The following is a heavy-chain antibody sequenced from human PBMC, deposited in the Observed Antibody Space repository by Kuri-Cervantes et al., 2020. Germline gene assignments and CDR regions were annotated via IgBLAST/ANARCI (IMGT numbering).Heavy chain of an antibody. CDR1: GYTFTSYG. CDR3: ERLRLVGATKGGYYFDY. V-gene: IGHV1-18*01. CDR2: ISTYNGDT. Sequence: ASVKVSCKASGYTFTSYGISWVRQAPGQGLEWMGWISTYNGDTNYAQKLQGRVTMTTDTSTSTAYMELRSLRSDDAAVYYCERLRLVGATKGGYYFDYWGQGTLVTVSS. D-gene: IGHD1-26*01. J-gene: IGHJ4*02.